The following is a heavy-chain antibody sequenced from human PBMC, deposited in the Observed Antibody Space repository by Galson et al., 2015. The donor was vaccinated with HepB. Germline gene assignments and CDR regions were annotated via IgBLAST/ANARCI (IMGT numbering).Heavy chain of an antibody. CDR2: ISYDGSNK. V-gene: IGHV3-30-3*01. CDR1: GFTFSSYA. Sequence: SLRLSCAASGFTFSSYAMHWVRQAPGKGLEWVAVISYDGSNKYYADSVKGRFTISRDNSKNTLYLQMNSLRAEDTAVYYCAREASAHHFDYWGQGTLVTVSS. J-gene: IGHJ4*02. CDR3: AREASAHHFDY.